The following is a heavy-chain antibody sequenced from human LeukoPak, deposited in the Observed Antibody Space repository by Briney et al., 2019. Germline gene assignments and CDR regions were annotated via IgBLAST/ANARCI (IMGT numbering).Heavy chain of an antibody. CDR1: GGTFSSYA. D-gene: IGHD3-10*01. CDR3: ARGITMVRGVITRYYYYYMDV. V-gene: IGHV1-69*13. Sequence: ASVKVSCKASGGTFSSYAISWVRQAPGQGLEWMGGIIPIFGTANYAQKFQGRVTITADESTSTAYMELSSLRSEDTAVYYCARGITMVRGVITRYYYYYMDVWGKGTTVTISS. J-gene: IGHJ6*03. CDR2: IIPIFGTA.